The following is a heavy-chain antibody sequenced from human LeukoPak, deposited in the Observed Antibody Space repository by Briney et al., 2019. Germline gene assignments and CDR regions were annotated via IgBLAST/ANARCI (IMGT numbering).Heavy chain of an antibody. J-gene: IGHJ4*02. V-gene: IGHV4-34*01. D-gene: IGHD3-10*01. CDR3: AREAYYYGSGSLTAFDY. CDR1: GGSFSGYY. CDR2: INHSGST. Sequence: SETLSLTCAVYGGSFSGYYWSWIRQPPGKGLEWIGEINHSGSTNYNPSLKSRVTISVDTSKNQFSLKLSSVTAADTAVYYCAREAYYYGSGSLTAFDYWGQGTLVTVSS.